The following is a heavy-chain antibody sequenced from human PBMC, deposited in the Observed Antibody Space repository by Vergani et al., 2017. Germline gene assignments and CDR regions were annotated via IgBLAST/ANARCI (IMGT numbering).Heavy chain of an antibody. J-gene: IGHJ4*02. CDR2: INHSGST. V-gene: IGHV4-34*01. D-gene: IGHD4-23*01. Sequence: QVQLQQWGAGLLKPSETLSLTCAVYGGSFSGYYWSWTRQPPGKGLEWIGEINHSGSTNYNPSLKSRVTISVDTSKNQFSLKLSSVAAADTAVYYCARGPGGYGGNSDYWGQGTLVTVSS. CDR1: GGSFSGYY. CDR3: ARGPGGYGGNSDY.